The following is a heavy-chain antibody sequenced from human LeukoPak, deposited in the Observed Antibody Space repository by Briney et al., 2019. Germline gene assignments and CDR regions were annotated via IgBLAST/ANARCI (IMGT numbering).Heavy chain of an antibody. D-gene: IGHD4-17*01. CDR3: ARGTVTHAVGY. J-gene: IGHJ4*02. CDR1: GGSFSGYY. Sequence: SETLSLTCAVYGGSFSGYYWSWIRQPPGKGLEWIGEINHSGSTNYNPSLKSRVTISVDTSKNQFSLKLSSVTAADTAVCYCARGTVTHAVGYWGQGTLVTVSS. V-gene: IGHV4-34*01. CDR2: INHSGST.